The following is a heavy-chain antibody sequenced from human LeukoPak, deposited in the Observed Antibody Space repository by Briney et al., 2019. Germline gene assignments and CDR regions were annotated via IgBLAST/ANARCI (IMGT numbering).Heavy chain of an antibody. V-gene: IGHV3-30-3*01. Sequence: GGSLRLSCAASGFTFSSYAMHWVRQAPGKGLEWVAVISYDGSNKYYADSVKGRFTISRDNSKNTLYLQMNSLRAEDTAVYYCARSVDCSSTSCTDYWGQGTLVTVSS. CDR1: GFTFSSYA. CDR2: ISYDGSNK. CDR3: ARSVDCSSTSCTDY. D-gene: IGHD2-2*01. J-gene: IGHJ4*02.